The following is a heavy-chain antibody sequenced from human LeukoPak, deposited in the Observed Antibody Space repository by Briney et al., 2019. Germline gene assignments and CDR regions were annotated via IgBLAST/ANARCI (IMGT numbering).Heavy chain of an antibody. CDR1: GDSVSSKTAG. V-gene: IGHV6-1*01. D-gene: IGHD2-15*01. CDR2: TYYRSKWYN. CDR3: AREEGSGLDY. J-gene: IGHJ4*02. Sequence: SQTLSLTCAISGDSVSSKTAGWNWIRQSPSRGLEWLGRTYYRSKWYNDDAVSVKGRITINPDTAKNQFSLQLNSVTPEDTAVYYCAREEGSGLDYWGQGTLVTVSS.